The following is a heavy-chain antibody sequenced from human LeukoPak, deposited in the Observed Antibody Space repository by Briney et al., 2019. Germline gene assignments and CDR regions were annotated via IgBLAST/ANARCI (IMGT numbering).Heavy chain of an antibody. CDR3: AKDMTLYCGGDCYSFDY. CDR1: GFTFSSYA. J-gene: IGHJ4*02. CDR2: ISGRGGST. D-gene: IGHD2-21*02. Sequence: GGSLRLSCAASGFTFSSYAMSWVRQAPGKGLEWVSAISGRGGSTYYADSVKGRFTISRDNSKNTLYLQMNSLRAEDTAVYYCAKDMTLYCGGDCYSFDYWGQGTLVTVSS. V-gene: IGHV3-23*01.